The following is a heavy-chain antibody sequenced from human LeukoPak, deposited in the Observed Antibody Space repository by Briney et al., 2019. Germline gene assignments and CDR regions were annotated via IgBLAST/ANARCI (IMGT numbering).Heavy chain of an antibody. CDR2: ICYSGST. J-gene: IGHJ4*02. V-gene: IGHV4-39*01. D-gene: IGHD3-3*01. Sequence: SETLSLTCTVSGGSISSSSYYWGWIRQPPGKGLEWIGSICYSGSTYYNPSLKSRVTISVDTSKNQFSLKLSSVTAADTAVYYCARQTRIGITIFGVAEGVGDYWGQGTLVTVSS. CDR3: ARQTRIGITIFGVAEGVGDY. CDR1: GGSISSSSYY.